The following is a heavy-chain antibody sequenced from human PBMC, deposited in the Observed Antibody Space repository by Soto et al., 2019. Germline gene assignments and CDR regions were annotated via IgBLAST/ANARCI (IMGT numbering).Heavy chain of an antibody. Sequence: PGGSLRLSCAASGFTFSSYEMNWVRQAPGKGLEWVSYISSSGSSRYYADSVKGRFTISRDNAKNSLYLQMNSLRAEDTAVYYCARDSVRFTYGDFDDYWGQGTLVTVSS. CDR2: ISSSGSSR. J-gene: IGHJ4*02. D-gene: IGHD4-17*01. CDR1: GFTFSSYE. V-gene: IGHV3-48*03. CDR3: ARDSVRFTYGDFDDY.